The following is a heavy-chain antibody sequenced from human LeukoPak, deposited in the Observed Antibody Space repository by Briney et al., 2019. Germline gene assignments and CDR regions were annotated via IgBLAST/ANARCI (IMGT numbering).Heavy chain of an antibody. J-gene: IGHJ4*02. CDR2: IIPIFGTA. V-gene: IGHV1-69*06. Sequence: ASVKVSCKASGGTFSSYAISWVRQAPGQGLEWMGGIIPIFGTANYAQKFQGRVTITADKSTSTAYMELSSLRSEDTAAYYCARDGEVALRYFDWLLYWGQGTLVTVSS. CDR3: ARDGEVALRYFDWLLY. D-gene: IGHD3-9*01. CDR1: GGTFSSYA.